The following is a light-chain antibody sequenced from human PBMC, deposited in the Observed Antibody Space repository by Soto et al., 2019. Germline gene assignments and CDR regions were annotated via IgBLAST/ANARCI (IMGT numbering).Light chain of an antibody. CDR2: KNN. J-gene: IGLJ1*01. CDR3: TASADSLSGHV. Sequence: QSVLTQPPSASGTPGQRVTISGSGSSSNIGSNFVSWYQQLTGTAPTLLIYKNNQRPSGGPDRFSGSTSGTSASLAITGLRSLAEADYYSTASADSLSGHVFPAGTKVTV. V-gene: IGLV1-47*01. CDR1: SSNIGSNF.